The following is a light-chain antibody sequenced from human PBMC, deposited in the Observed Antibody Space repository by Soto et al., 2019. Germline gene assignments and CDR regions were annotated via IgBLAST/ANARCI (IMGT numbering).Light chain of an antibody. CDR2: SNN. Sequence: QSVLTQPPSVSGAPGQRVTISCTGSSSNIGAGYDVHWYQQLPGTAPKLLIYSNNNRPSGFPDRFSGSKSGTSASLAITGLQAEDEADYYCQSFDSSLSGWVFGGGTKVTVL. CDR3: QSFDSSLSGWV. CDR1: SSNIGAGYD. J-gene: IGLJ3*02. V-gene: IGLV1-40*01.